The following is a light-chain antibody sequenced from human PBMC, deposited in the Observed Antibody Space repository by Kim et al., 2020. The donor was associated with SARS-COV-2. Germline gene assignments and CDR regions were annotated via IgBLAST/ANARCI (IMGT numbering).Light chain of an antibody. CDR2: DAS. Sequence: LSVSPGERATLSCRASQSVSSNLAWYQQKPGQGPRVLIYDASTRVRGIPARFSGSGSGTEFTLTIDSLQSEDFAIYYCQQYKDWYTFGQGTKLDI. J-gene: IGKJ2*01. CDR3: QQYKDWYT. V-gene: IGKV3-15*01. CDR1: QSVSSN.